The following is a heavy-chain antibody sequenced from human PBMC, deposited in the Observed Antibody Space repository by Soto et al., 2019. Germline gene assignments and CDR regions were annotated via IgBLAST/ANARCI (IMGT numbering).Heavy chain of an antibody. CDR3: AKANNIVLMVYAILVDY. D-gene: IGHD2-8*01. Sequence: GGSLRLSCAASGFTFSSYAMSWVRQAPGKGLEWVSAISGSGGSTYYAYSVKGRFTISRDNSKNTLYLQMNSLRAEDTAVYYCAKANNIVLMVYAILVDYWGQGTLGTVSS. CDR2: ISGSGGST. CDR1: GFTFSSYA. V-gene: IGHV3-23*01. J-gene: IGHJ4*02.